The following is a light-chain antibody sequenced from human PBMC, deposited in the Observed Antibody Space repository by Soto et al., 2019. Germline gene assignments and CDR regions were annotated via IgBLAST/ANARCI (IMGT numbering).Light chain of an antibody. CDR3: SSYTGSSTPV. CDR1: SSDVGGYNY. J-gene: IGLJ3*02. CDR2: EVS. V-gene: IGLV2-14*01. Sequence: QSALTQPASVSGSPGQSITTSCTGTSSDVGGYNYVSWYQHHPGKAPKLMIYEVSNRPSGVSNRFSGSKSGNTASLTISGLQAEDEADYYCSSYTGSSTPVFGGGTQLTVL.